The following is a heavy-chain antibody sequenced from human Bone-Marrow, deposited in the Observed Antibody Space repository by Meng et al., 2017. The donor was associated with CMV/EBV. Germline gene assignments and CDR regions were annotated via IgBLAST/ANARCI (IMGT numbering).Heavy chain of an antibody. CDR3: ARVNYDTWNAYYPYYFDY. CDR2: INPKRDDT. V-gene: IGHV1-2*02. J-gene: IGHJ4*02. Sequence: ASVKVSCKASGYTFTDYFIHWVRQAPGQGLEWVGWINPKRDDTRLAQKFQGRVTLTGDTSINTVYMDLSRLQSDDTAVYYCARVNYDTWNAYYPYYFDYWGQGALVTVSS. CDR1: GYTFTDYF. D-gene: IGHD3-3*01.